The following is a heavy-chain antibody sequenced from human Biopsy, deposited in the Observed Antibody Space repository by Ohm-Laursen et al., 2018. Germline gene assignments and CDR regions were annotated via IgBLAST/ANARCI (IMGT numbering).Heavy chain of an antibody. CDR3: ARDDDTTGHYMILNH. J-gene: IGHJ5*02. D-gene: IGHD3-9*01. CDR2: MWSDGINK. CDR1: GFAFSYYG. Sequence: SLRLSCAATGFAFSYYGLHWVRQAPGKGLQWVAVMWSDGINKNYADSVKGRFTVSRGNSNDVPYLQMSSLRDEDSAVYYCARDDDTTGHYMILNHWGQGTLVTVSS. V-gene: IGHV3-33*01.